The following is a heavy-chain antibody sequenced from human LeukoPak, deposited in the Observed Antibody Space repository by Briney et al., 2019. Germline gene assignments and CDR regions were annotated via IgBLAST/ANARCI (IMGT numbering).Heavy chain of an antibody. D-gene: IGHD3-22*01. CDR3: ARAPYYDSSGYPTSYFGL. V-gene: IGHV4-59*01. Sequence: SETLSLTRTVSGGSISSYYWSWIRQPPGKGLEWIGYIYYSGSTNYNPSLKSRVTISVDTSKNQFSLKLSSVTAADTAVYYCARAPYYDSSGYPTSYFGLWGRGTLVTVSS. J-gene: IGHJ2*01. CDR2: IYYSGST. CDR1: GGSISSYY.